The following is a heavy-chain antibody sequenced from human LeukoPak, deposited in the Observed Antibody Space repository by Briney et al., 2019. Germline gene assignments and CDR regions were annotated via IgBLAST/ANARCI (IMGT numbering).Heavy chain of an antibody. Sequence: PGGSLRLSCEASGLTFSSYGMHWVRQAPGEGLEWVAVIWSDGSNKYYADSVKGRFAISRDNSKNTVWLQMNSLRAEDTAVYYCARKFGDYVSYFDYWGQGTLVTVSS. CDR2: IWSDGSNK. CDR3: ARKFGDYVSYFDY. D-gene: IGHD4-17*01. V-gene: IGHV3-33*01. J-gene: IGHJ4*02. CDR1: GLTFSSYG.